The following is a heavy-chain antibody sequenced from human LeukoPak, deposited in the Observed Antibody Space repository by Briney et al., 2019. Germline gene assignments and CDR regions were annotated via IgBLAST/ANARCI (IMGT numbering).Heavy chain of an antibody. D-gene: IGHD2-21*01. CDR3: ARVLIRGDEIDY. CDR1: GYSFSTYW. Sequence: GESLKISCKSSGYSFSTYWIAWVRQMPGKGLEWMGIIYPGDSDTRYSPSFQGQVTISADKSISTAYLQWTSLKASDSAMYYCARVLIRGDEIDYWGQGTLVTVSS. CDR2: IYPGDSDT. J-gene: IGHJ4*02. V-gene: IGHV5-51*01.